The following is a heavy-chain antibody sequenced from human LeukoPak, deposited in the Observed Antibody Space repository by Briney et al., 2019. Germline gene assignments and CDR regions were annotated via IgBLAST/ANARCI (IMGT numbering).Heavy chain of an antibody. D-gene: IGHD6-19*01. CDR1: GFIFSNYA. Sequence: PGKSLSLSCETSGFIFSNYAMHWVRQAPGKGLEWVAIIWYDGQKKYYAESVKGRFTISRDNSKNTLYLQMNSLSDDDTAVYYCAREWGRIAVAGGPGYWGQGTLVTVSS. V-gene: IGHV3-33*01. CDR2: IWYDGQKK. J-gene: IGHJ4*02. CDR3: AREWGRIAVAGGPGY.